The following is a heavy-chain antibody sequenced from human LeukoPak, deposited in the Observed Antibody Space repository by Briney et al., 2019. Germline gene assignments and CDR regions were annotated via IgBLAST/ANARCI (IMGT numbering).Heavy chain of an antibody. CDR1: GFTFSSYS. J-gene: IGHJ4*02. V-gene: IGHV3-21*01. CDR3: ARDTGIAAAGLFDY. D-gene: IGHD6-13*01. CDR2: ISSSSSYI. Sequence: GSLRLSCAASGFTFSSYSMNWVRQAPGKGLEWVSSISSSSSYIYYADSVKGRFTISRDNAKNSLYLQMNSLRAEDTAVYYCARDTGIAAAGLFDYWGQGTLVTVSS.